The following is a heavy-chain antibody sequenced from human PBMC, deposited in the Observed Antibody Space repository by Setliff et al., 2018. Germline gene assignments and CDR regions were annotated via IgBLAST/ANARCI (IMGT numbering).Heavy chain of an antibody. D-gene: IGHD7-27*01. CDR2: ISGGGTNT. Sequence: GGSLRLSCTTSGFTFSNYAMNWVRQAPGKGLEWVSTISGGGTNTDYADSVKGRFTISRDTAKNSLYLQMNSLRAEDSAVYYCAALDWGENFYNVDAWGKGTTVTVSS. CDR3: AALDWGENFYNVDA. J-gene: IGHJ6*03. V-gene: IGHV3-23*01. CDR1: GFTFSNYA.